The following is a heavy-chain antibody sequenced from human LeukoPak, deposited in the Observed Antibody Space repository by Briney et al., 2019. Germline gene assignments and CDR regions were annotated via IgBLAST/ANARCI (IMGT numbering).Heavy chain of an antibody. D-gene: IGHD3-10*01. CDR1: GFTFSNAW. Sequence: PGGSLRLSCAASGFTFSNAWMSWVRQAPGKGLEWVGRINSGGTSTNYADSVKGRFTISRDNAKNTLSLQMNSLRAEDTAVYYCARGRFGSYGMDVWGQGTTVTVSS. J-gene: IGHJ6*02. CDR3: ARGRFGSYGMDV. V-gene: IGHV3-74*01. CDR2: INSGGTST.